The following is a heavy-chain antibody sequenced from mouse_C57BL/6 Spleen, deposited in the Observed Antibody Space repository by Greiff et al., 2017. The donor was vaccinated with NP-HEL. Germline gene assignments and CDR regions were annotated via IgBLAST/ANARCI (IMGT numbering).Heavy chain of an antibody. CDR1: GYSFTGYY. J-gene: IGHJ2*01. Sequence: VQLQQSGPELVKPGASVKISCKASGYSFTGYYMNWVKQSPEKSLEWIGEINPSTGGTTYNQKFKAKATLTVDKSSSTAYMQLKSLTSEDSAVYYCARSNDYFYFDYWGQGTTLTVSS. CDR2: INPSTGGT. D-gene: IGHD2-4*01. V-gene: IGHV1-42*01. CDR3: ARSNDYFYFDY.